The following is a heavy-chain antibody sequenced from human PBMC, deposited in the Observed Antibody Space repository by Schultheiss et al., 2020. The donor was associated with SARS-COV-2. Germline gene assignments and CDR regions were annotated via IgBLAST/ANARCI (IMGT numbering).Heavy chain of an antibody. CDR2: IKCDGSEK. Sequence: GGSLRLSCAASGFTFSSSWMHWVCQAPEKGLEWVADIKCDGSEKYYVDSVKGRLTISRDNAKNSLYLQVNSLRAEDMTVYYCAKTTVVVVAANPDYWGQGTLVTVSS. J-gene: IGHJ4*02. D-gene: IGHD2-15*01. V-gene: IGHV3-52*01. CDR3: AKTTVVVVAANPDY. CDR1: GFTFSSSW.